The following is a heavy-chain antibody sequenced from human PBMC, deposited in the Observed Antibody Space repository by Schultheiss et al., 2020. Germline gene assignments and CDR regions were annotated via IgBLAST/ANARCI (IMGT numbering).Heavy chain of an antibody. CDR3: ARADVRDIVATIDAFDI. CDR2: IYYSGST. D-gene: IGHD5-12*01. CDR1: GGSISSSSYY. J-gene: IGHJ3*02. Sequence: SETLSLTCTVSGGSISSSSYYWGWIRQPPGKGLEWIGSIYYSGSTYYNPSLKSRVTISVDKSKNQFSLKLSSVTAADTAVYYCARADVRDIVATIDAFDIWGQGTMVTVSS. V-gene: IGHV4-39*07.